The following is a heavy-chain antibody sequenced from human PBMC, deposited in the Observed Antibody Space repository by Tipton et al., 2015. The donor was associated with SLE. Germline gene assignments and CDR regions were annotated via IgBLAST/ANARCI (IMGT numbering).Heavy chain of an antibody. V-gene: IGHV4-38-2*01. CDR3: ANYDILTGYLDY. Sequence: TLSRTCAVSGYSISSGYYWGWIRQPPGKGLEWIGSIYPDGTTYYNPSLKSRVTISVDTSKNQFSLKLSSVTAADTAVYYCANYDILTGYLDYWGQGTLVTVSS. D-gene: IGHD3-9*01. CDR2: IYPDGTT. CDR1: GYSISSGYY. J-gene: IGHJ4*02.